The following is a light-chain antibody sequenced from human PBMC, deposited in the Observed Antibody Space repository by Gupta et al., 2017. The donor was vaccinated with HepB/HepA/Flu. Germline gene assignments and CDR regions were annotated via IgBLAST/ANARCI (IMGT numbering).Light chain of an antibody. CDR2: DVS. CDR3: CSYAGSSTVV. Sequence: QSALTQPASVSGSPRQSFTLSCTGTSSDVGSYNLVSWYQQHPDKAPKLMIYDVSKRPSGVANRFSGSKSGNTASLTISVLQAEDEADYYCCSYAGSSTVVFGGGTKLTVL. J-gene: IGLJ2*01. CDR1: SSDVGSYNL. V-gene: IGLV2-23*02.